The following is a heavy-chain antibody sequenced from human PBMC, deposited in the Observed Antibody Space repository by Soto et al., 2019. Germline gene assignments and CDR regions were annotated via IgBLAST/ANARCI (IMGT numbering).Heavy chain of an antibody. CDR3: AKGSMGDYDLFIDY. J-gene: IGHJ4*02. D-gene: IGHD4-17*01. CDR1: GFTFSSYA. CDR2: ISGSGGST. Sequence: EVQLLESGGGLVQPGGSLRLSCAASGFTFSSYAMSWVRQAPGKGLEWVSAISGSGGSTYYADSVKGRFTISRDNSKNTLYLQTHSLRAEDTAVYYCAKGSMGDYDLFIDYWGQGTLVTVSS. V-gene: IGHV3-23*01.